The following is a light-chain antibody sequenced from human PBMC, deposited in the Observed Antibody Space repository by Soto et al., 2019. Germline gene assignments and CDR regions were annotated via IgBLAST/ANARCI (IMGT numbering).Light chain of an antibody. V-gene: IGKV3-15*01. CDR1: QSVGSN. Sequence: EIVMTQSPATLSVSPGERATLSCRASQSVGSNLAWYQQKPGQAPRLLIYGASTRATGIPARFSGSGSGTEFTLTISSLQSEDFAVYYCQEYNNWHPITFGGGTKVEIK. CDR2: GAS. CDR3: QEYNNWHPIT. J-gene: IGKJ4*01.